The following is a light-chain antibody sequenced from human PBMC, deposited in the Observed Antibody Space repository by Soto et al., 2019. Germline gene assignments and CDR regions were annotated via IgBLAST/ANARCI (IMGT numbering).Light chain of an antibody. Sequence: DIQMTQSPSTLSASVGDRVTITCRASQSINNWLAWYQQKPGKAPKLLIYRACSLENGAPSRFSGRGSGTEFIFTITSLQPDDFAPYYCQQYSSASTFGQGTKVEI. CDR2: RAC. CDR1: QSINNW. V-gene: IGKV1-5*03. J-gene: IGKJ1*01. CDR3: QQYSSAST.